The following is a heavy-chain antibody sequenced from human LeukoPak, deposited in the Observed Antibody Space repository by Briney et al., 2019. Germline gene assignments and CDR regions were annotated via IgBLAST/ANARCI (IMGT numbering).Heavy chain of an antibody. J-gene: IGHJ3*02. Sequence: GGSLRLSCAASGFTFSTYAMSWVRQAPGKGLEWVSAITGGGDSTYYADSVKGRFTISRDNSKNTLYLQMNSLRAEDTAVYYCAKDRDSSSWYDAFDIWGQGTMVTVSS. CDR2: ITGGGDST. CDR1: GFTFSTYA. V-gene: IGHV3-23*01. D-gene: IGHD6-13*01. CDR3: AKDRDSSSWYDAFDI.